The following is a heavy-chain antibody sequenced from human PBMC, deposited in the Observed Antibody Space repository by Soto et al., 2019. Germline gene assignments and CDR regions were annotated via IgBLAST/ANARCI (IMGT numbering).Heavy chain of an antibody. CDR2: IYAGGNT. V-gene: IGHV3-66*01. CDR3: VREKVTMIVGFYYFDY. Sequence: GGSLRLSCAASGFTVISNYMSWVRRAPGKGLEWVSVIYAGGNTHYADSVEGRFTISRDNSNNMLYLQMNSLRAEDTAVYYCVREKVTMIVGFYYFDYWGQGTRVTVSS. D-gene: IGHD3-22*01. J-gene: IGHJ4*02. CDR1: GFTVISNY.